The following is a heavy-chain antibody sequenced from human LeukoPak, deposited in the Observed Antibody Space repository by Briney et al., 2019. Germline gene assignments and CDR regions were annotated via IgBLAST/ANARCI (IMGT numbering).Heavy chain of an antibody. CDR2: IDSEGRST. CDR1: GFTFSSYW. V-gene: IGHV3-74*01. J-gene: IGHJ6*02. D-gene: IGHD1-26*01. CDR3: ARFGGSYHGLDV. Sequence: GGSLRLSGAASGFTFSSYWMYWVRQAPGKGLVWVSGIDSEGRSTGYADSVKGRFTISRDNAKNTLYLQMDSLRAEDTAVYYCARFGGSYHGLDVWGQGTTVTVSS.